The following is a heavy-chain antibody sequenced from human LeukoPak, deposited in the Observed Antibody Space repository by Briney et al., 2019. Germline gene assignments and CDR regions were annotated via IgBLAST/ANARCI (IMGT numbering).Heavy chain of an antibody. Sequence: ASVKVSCKASGYTFTGYYMHWVRQAPGQGLEWMGRIYSNSGGTNYAQKFQGRVTMTRDTSISTAYMELSRLRSDDTAVYYCASEKLYCGGDCYPPPFDYWGQGTRVTVSS. D-gene: IGHD2-21*02. CDR1: GYTFTGYY. J-gene: IGHJ4*02. CDR3: ASEKLYCGGDCYPPPFDY. V-gene: IGHV1-2*06. CDR2: IYSNSGGT.